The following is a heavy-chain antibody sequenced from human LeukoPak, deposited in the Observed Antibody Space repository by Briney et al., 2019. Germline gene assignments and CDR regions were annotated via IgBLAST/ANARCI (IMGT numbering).Heavy chain of an antibody. J-gene: IGHJ4*02. Sequence: GGSLRLSYAASGFTFSSYAMSWVRQAPGKGLEWVSAISGSGGNTYYADSVKGRFTISRDNSKNTLYLQMNSLRAEDTAVYYCAKDGYPNSAGTTYFDYWGQGTLVTVSS. CDR1: GFTFSSYA. V-gene: IGHV3-23*01. D-gene: IGHD1-7*01. CDR3: AKDGYPNSAGTTYFDY. CDR2: ISGSGGNT.